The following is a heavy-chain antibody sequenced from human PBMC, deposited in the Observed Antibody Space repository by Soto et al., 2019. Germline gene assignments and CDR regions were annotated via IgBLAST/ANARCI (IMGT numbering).Heavy chain of an antibody. Sequence: ETLSLTCTVSGGSMNDYYWSWIRQPAGKGLEWIGRIFTSGNTNYNPSLRSRLTMSVDTSTNQVSLRLTSVTAADTAVYYCASGRLVSRYYGLDVWGQGTTVTASS. J-gene: IGHJ6*02. CDR3: ASGRLVSRYYGLDV. V-gene: IGHV4-4*07. D-gene: IGHD6-6*01. CDR2: IFTSGNT. CDR1: GGSMNDYY.